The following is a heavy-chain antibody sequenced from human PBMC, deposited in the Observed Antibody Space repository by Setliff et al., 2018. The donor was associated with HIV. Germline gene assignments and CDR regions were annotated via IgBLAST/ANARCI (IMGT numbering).Heavy chain of an antibody. Sequence: SETLSLTCAVYGPSFTGYYWNWIRQLPGKAFEWIGEINHSGVTYYNPSFKSRVNISLDLSKNQFSLRLTGLSGADTATYFCAAKPMIRGRPFAFWGQPALVTVS. V-gene: IGHV4-34*01. D-gene: IGHD3-10*01. J-gene: IGHJ4*02. CDR1: GPSFTGYY. CDR2: INHSGVT. CDR3: AAKPMIRGRPFAF.